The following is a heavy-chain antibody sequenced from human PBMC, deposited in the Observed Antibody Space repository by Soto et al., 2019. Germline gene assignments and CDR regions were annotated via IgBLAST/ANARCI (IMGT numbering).Heavy chain of an antibody. CDR1: GASISTTSFY. CDR3: LRSEHSGYYERPFDI. CDR2: ILYSGRT. D-gene: IGHD5-12*01. Sequence: PSGTLALTCTVSGASISTTSFYWGWIRQHPGKGLEWIGSILYSGRTYNNPSLKSRVTLSVDTSNSQFSLRLNSVTAADTAVYYFLRSEHSGYYERPFDIWGQGTMVNGSS. V-gene: IGHV4-39*01. J-gene: IGHJ3*02.